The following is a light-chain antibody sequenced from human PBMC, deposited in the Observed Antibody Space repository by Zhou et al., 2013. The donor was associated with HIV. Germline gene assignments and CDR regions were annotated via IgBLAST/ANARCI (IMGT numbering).Light chain of an antibody. CDR3: QQINTYPLT. J-gene: IGKJ3*01. CDR2: GAS. V-gene: IGKV1-17*01. CDR1: QDIGSD. Sequence: QMSQSPSSLHASLGDRVTINCRASQDIGSDVNWYQHKPGEAPRRLIYGASNLQTGVPSRFSGYGHGTDFSLTIRGLQSEDFATYYCQQINTYPLTFGPGTKVDIK.